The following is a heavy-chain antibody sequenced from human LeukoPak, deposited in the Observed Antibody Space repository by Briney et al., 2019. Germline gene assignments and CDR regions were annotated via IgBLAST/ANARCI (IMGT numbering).Heavy chain of an antibody. CDR1: GFTLSRYW. V-gene: IGHV3-74*01. J-gene: IGHJ3*02. CDR2: IKSDERSA. CDR3: ARYYYDSSGARGDAFDI. D-gene: IGHD3-22*01. Sequence: GGSLRLSCEASGFTLSRYWMHWVRQVPGKGLMWVSRIKSDERSASYADSVKGRFTISRDNSKNTLYLQMNSLRAEDTAVYYCARYYYDSSGARGDAFDIWGQGTMVTVSS.